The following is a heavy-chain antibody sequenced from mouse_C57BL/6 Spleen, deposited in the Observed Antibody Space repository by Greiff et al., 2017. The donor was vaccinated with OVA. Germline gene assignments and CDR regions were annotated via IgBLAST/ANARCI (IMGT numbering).Heavy chain of an antibody. CDR2: INPGSGGN. J-gene: IGHJ2*01. CDR1: GYAFTNYL. V-gene: IGHV1-54*01. CDR3: ARDYGSSYFDY. D-gene: IGHD1-1*01. Sequence: QVQLQQSGAELVRPGTSVKVSCKASGYAFTNYLIEWVKQRPGQGLEWIGEINPGSGGNNYNEKFKGQAKLTADKSSSTADMQLSSLTSEDSAVYCCARDYGSSYFDYWGQGTTLTVSS.